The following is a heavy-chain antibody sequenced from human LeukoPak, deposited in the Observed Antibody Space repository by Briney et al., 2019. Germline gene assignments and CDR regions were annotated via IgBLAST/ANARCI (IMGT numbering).Heavy chain of an antibody. V-gene: IGHV3-11*04. J-gene: IGHJ4*02. Sequence: PGGPLRLSCAASGFTFSDYYMSWIRQAPGKGLEWVSYISSSGSTIYYPDSVKGRFTISRDNAKTSLYLQMNSLRAEDTAVYYCARAHYDILSGYRYFDYWGQGTLVTVSS. CDR3: ARAHYDILSGYRYFDY. CDR2: ISSSGSTI. CDR1: GFTFSDYY. D-gene: IGHD3-9*01.